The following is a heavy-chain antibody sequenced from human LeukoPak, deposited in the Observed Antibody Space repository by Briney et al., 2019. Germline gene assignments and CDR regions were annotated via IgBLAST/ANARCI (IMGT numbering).Heavy chain of an antibody. V-gene: IGHV3-21*01. D-gene: IGHD5-24*01. CDR2: ISSSSSYI. J-gene: IGHJ3*02. CDR3: ASPELATGAFDI. Sequence: GGSLRLSCAASGFTFSSYSMNWVRQAPGQGLEWVSSISSSSSYIYYADSVKGRLTISRDNAKNSLYLQMNSLRAEDTAVYYCASPELATGAFDIWGQGTMVTVSS. CDR1: GFTFSSYS.